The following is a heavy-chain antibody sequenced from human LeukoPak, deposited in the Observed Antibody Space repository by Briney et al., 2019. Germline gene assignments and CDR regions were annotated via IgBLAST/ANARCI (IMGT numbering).Heavy chain of an antibody. CDR3: ARLLDYDSSGYPDTFDI. V-gene: IGHV4-59*01. D-gene: IGHD3-22*01. J-gene: IGHJ3*02. CDR1: GGSISPNY. CDR2: IYYTGRT. Sequence: SETLSLTCSVSGGSISPNYWTWIRQPLGKGLEWIGFIYYTGRTNYNPSLKSRLTISIDTSKSQFSLKMSSLTAADTAVYYCARLLDYDSSGYPDTFDIWGQGTMVTVSS.